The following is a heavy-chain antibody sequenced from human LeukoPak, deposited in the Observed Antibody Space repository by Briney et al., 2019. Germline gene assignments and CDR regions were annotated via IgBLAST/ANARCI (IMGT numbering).Heavy chain of an antibody. D-gene: IGHD2-15*01. J-gene: IGHJ4*02. CDR2: TKHSGST. CDR3: ARKGYCSGGSCFAPFDY. CDR1: GSSSSGYY. Sequence: PETLSLTRAVHGSSSSGYYWSWVRHPPGKGRGWVGETKHSGSTNYNPSLKSRVTISVDTSKNQFSLKLSSVTAADTAVYYCARKGYCSGGSCFAPFDYWGQGTLVTVSS. V-gene: IGHV4-34*01.